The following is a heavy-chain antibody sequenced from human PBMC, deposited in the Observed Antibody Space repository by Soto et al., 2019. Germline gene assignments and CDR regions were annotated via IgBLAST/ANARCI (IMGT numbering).Heavy chain of an antibody. D-gene: IGHD3-16*02. V-gene: IGHV3-23*01. CDR2: ISGSGGST. J-gene: IGHJ4*02. Sequence: GGSLRLSCAASGFTFSSYAMSWVRQAPGKGLEWVSAISGSGGSTYYADSVKGRFTISRDNSKNTLYLQMNSLRAEDTAVYYCAKDMPSVGGVIVILDYWGQGTLVTVSS. CDR1: GFTFSSYA. CDR3: AKDMPSVGGVIVILDY.